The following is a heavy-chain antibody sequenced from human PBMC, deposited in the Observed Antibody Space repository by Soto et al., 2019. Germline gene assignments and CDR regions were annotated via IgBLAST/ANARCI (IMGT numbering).Heavy chain of an antibody. D-gene: IGHD6-13*01. CDR3: ARDAVAAAGPVRYFDL. V-gene: IGHV4-31*03. J-gene: IGHJ2*01. CDR2: IYYSGST. CDR1: GGSISSGGYY. Sequence: QVQLQESGPGLVKPSQTLSLTCTVSGGSISSGGYYGSWIRQHPGKGLELIGYIYYSGSTYYSPSLKSRVSISVDTSKNQFSRKLSSVTAADTAVYYCARDAVAAAGPVRYFDLWGRGTLVTV.